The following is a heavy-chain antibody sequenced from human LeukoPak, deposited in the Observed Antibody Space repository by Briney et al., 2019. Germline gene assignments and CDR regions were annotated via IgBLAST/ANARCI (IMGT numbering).Heavy chain of an antibody. V-gene: IGHV3-9*01. CDR1: GFTFDDYA. Sequence: GRSLRLSCAASGFTFDDYAMHWVRQAPGKGLEWVSGISWNSGSIGYADSVKGRFTISRDNAKNSLYLQMNSLRAEDTAVYYCVWGSSSAVDYWGQGTLVTVSS. CDR3: VWGSSSAVDY. J-gene: IGHJ4*02. D-gene: IGHD6-6*01. CDR2: ISWNSGSI.